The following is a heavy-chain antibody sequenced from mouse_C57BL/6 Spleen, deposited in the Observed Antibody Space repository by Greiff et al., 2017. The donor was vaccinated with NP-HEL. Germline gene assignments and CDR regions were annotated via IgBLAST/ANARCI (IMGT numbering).Heavy chain of an antibody. CDR2: INPNNGGT. CDR3: AREVYDGYHYYFDY. V-gene: IGHV1-18*01. Sequence: VQLKESGPELVKPGASVKIPCKASGYTFTDYNMDWVKQSHGKSLEWIGDINPNNGGTIYNQKFKGKATLTVDKSSSTAYMELRSLTSEDTAVYYCAREVYDGYHYYFDYWGQGTTLTVSS. J-gene: IGHJ2*01. D-gene: IGHD2-3*01. CDR1: GYTFTDYN.